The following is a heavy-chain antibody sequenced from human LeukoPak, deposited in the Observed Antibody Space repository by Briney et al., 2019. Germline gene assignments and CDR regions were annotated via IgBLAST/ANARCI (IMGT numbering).Heavy chain of an antibody. CDR3: AREGHPHVLRFLEWSTQVPYYMDV. V-gene: IGHV3-48*03. Sequence: HPGGSLRLSCAASGFTFSSYEMNWVRQAPGKGLEWVLYISSSGRNINYADSVRGRFTISRDNGKNSLYLQMNSLRAEDTAVYYCAREGHPHVLRFLEWSTQVPYYMDVWGKGTTVTASS. CDR2: ISSSGRNI. D-gene: IGHD3-3*01. CDR1: GFTFSSYE. J-gene: IGHJ6*03.